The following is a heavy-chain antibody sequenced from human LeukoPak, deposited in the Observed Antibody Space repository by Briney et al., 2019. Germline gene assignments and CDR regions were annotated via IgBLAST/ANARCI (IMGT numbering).Heavy chain of an antibody. Sequence: PSETLSLTCAVSGGSISSSNWWSWVRQPPGKGLEWIGEIYHSGSTNYNPSLKSRVTISVDKSKNQFSLKLSSVTAADTAVYYCARGGYYYDSSGYYGGQYDYWGQGTLVTVSS. V-gene: IGHV4-4*02. CDR2: IYHSGST. CDR3: ARGGYYYDSSGYYGGQYDY. CDR1: GGSISSSNW. D-gene: IGHD3-22*01. J-gene: IGHJ4*02.